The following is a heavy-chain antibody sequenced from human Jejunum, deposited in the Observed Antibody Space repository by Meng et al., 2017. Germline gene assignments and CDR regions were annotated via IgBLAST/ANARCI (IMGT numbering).Heavy chain of an antibody. CDR2: TYYRSKWYN. CDR1: GDSVSSNSAA. CDR3: ASWRYDH. Sequence: QVQLQQSGPGLVKPSQPLSLTCAISGDSVSSNSAAWNWIRQSPSRGLEWLGRTYYRSKWYNQYAVHVRSRITINPDTSKNQFSLHLDSVTPEDTAVYYCASWRYDHWGQGTLVTVSS. J-gene: IGHJ4*02. D-gene: IGHD1-1*01. V-gene: IGHV6-1*01.